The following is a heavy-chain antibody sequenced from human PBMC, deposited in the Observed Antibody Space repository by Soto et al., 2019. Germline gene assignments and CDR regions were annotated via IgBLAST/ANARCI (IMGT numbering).Heavy chain of an antibody. CDR2: IYYSGST. CDR3: ARVTVAGRMDV. Sequence: QVQLQESGPGLVKPSETLSLTCTVSGGSISSYYWSWIRQPPGKGLEWIGYIYYSGSTNYNPSPKSRATISVDTSKNQFSLKLSSVTAADTVVYYCARVTVAGRMDVWGQGTKVTVSS. V-gene: IGHV4-59*01. D-gene: IGHD6-19*01. J-gene: IGHJ6*02. CDR1: GGSISSYY.